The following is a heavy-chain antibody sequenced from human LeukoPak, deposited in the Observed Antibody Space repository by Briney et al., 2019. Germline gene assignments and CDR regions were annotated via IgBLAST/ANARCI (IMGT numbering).Heavy chain of an antibody. D-gene: IGHD3-22*01. CDR2: IYSGGRT. V-gene: IGHV3-66*01. J-gene: IGHJ4*02. CDR3: VRESSNGYYLSY. Sequence: PGGSLRLSCAASGFTVSGNYMSWVRQAPGKGLEWVSVIYSGGRTYYADSVKGRFTISRDNSKNTLYLQMNSLRAEDTAVYCCVRESSNGYYLSYWGQGTLVTVSS. CDR1: GFTVSGNY.